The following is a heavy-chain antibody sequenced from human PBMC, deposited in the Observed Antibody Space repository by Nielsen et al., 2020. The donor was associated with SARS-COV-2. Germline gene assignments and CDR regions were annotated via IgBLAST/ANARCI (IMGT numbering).Heavy chain of an antibody. CDR2: ISAYNGNT. CDR1: GYTFTSYG. CDR3: ASRHGDSPPYYYGMDV. V-gene: IGHV1-18*01. J-gene: IGHJ6*02. Sequence: ASVKVSCKASGYTFTSYGISWVRQAPGQGLEWMGWISAYNGNTNYAQKLQGRVTMTTDTSTSTAYMELRSLRSDDTAVYYCASRHGDSPPYYYGMDVWGQGTTVTVSS. D-gene: IGHD4-17*01.